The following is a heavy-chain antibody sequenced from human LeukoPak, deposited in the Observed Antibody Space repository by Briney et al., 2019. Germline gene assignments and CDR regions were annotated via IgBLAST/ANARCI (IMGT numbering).Heavy chain of an antibody. V-gene: IGHV3-11*04. D-gene: IGHD3-3*01. CDR2: ISSGGSTI. J-gene: IGHJ6*02. CDR1: GFTFSDYY. Sequence: GGSLRLSCAASGFTFSDYYMSWIRQAPGKGLEWVSYISSGGSTIYYADSVKGRFTISRDNAKNSLYLQMNSLRAEDTAVYYCARDRRTIFGVNYYYGMDVWGQGTTVTVSS. CDR3: ARDRRTIFGVNYYYGMDV.